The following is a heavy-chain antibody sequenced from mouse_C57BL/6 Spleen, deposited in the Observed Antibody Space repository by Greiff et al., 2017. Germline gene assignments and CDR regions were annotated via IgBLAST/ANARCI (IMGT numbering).Heavy chain of an antibody. CDR2: IDPENGDT. V-gene: IGHV14-4*01. J-gene: IGHJ2*01. D-gene: IGHD4-1*01. CDR3: TTLTGIDY. CDR1: GFNIKDDY. Sequence: VQLQQSGAELVRPGASVKLSCTASGFNIKDDYMHWVKQRPEQGLEWIGWIDPENGDTEYASKFQGKATITADTSSNTAYLQLSSLTSEDTAVYYCTTLTGIDYWGQGTTLTVSS.